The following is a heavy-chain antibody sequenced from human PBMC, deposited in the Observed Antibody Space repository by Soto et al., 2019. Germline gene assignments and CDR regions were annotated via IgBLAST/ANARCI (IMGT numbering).Heavy chain of an antibody. Sequence: QVQLQQWGAGLLKPSETLSLTCAVYGGSFSGYYWTWIRQPPGTGLEWIGEINHSGSTNYNPSLKSPVTMSIDTRKNQFYLKLTSVTAADTAVYYCARDKITGRFDYWGQGTLVTVSS. D-gene: IGHD2-8*02. J-gene: IGHJ4*02. CDR3: ARDKITGRFDY. V-gene: IGHV4-34*01. CDR2: INHSGST. CDR1: GGSFSGYY.